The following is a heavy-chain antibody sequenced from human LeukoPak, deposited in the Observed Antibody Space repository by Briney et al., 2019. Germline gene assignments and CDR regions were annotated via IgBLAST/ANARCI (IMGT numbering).Heavy chain of an antibody. CDR2: ISYDGRNK. D-gene: IGHD1-26*01. CDR1: GFTFNSYD. CDR3: AKGKYLLDY. Sequence: GGSLRLSCAVSGFTFNSYDMQWVRQAPGKGLEWVAGISYDGRNKNNADSVKGRFTISRDNSENTLYLQMNILRVEDTAVYYCAKGKYLLDYWGQGTLVTVSS. V-gene: IGHV3-30*18. J-gene: IGHJ4*02.